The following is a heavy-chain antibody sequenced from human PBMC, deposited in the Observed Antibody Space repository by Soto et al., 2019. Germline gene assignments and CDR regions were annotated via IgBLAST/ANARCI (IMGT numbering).Heavy chain of an antibody. D-gene: IGHD3-16*01. CDR1: GYTFTSYD. J-gene: IGHJ4*02. Sequence: QVQLVQSGAEVKKPGASVKVSCKASGYTFTSYDINWVRQATGQGLEWMGWMNPNSGNTGYAQKFQGRVTMTRNTSISTAYMELSSLRSEDTAVYYCARGPRVYYDYVWGSYPFDYWGQGTLVTVSS. V-gene: IGHV1-8*01. CDR2: MNPNSGNT. CDR3: ARGPRVYYDYVWGSYPFDY.